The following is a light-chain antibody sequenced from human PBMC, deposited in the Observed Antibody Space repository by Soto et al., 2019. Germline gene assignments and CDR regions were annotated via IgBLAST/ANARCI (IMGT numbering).Light chain of an antibody. CDR1: SSDVGGYNY. J-gene: IGLJ1*01. CDR3: SSYTSSSALEGV. CDR2: DVS. Sequence: QSALTQPASVSGSPGQSITISCTGTSSDVGGYNYVSWYQQHPGKAPKLMIYDVSNRPSGVSNRFSGSKSGNTASLTISGVQAGDDADYYCSSYTSSSALEGVFGTGTKVTVL. V-gene: IGLV2-14*01.